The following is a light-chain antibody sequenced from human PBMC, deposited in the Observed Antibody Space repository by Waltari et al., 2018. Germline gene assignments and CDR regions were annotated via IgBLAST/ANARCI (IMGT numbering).Light chain of an antibody. CDR3: FSFVAANSFV. CDR1: SNDIGNYDL. J-gene: IGLJ1*01. V-gene: IGLV2-23*01. CDR2: GAT. Sequence: QSALTQPASASGSPGQSITLSCTGTSNDIGNYDLVSWYQQRPGEAPKLLMYGATKRPSGVSNRFSGSKSGKTASLTISGLQTEDEADYYCFSFVAANSFVFGPGTKVTVL.